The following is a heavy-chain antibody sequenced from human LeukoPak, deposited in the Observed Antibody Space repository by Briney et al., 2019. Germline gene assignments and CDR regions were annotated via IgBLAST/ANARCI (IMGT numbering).Heavy chain of an antibody. J-gene: IGHJ4*02. CDR1: GFTFDDYA. V-gene: IGHV3-9*03. Sequence: GGSLRLSCAPSGFTFDDYAMHWVRQAPGKGLEWVSGISWNSGSIGYADSVKGRFTISRDNAKNSLYLQMNSLRAEDMALYYCAKARTYDILTGYTRWGQGTLVTVSS. CDR2: ISWNSGSI. CDR3: AKARTYDILTGYTR. D-gene: IGHD3-9*01.